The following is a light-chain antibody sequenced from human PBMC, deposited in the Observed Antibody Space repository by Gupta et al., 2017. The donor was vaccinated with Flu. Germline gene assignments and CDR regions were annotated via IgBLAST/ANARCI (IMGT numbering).Light chain of an antibody. V-gene: IGKV2-30*01. J-gene: IGKJ2*01. CDR2: RGS. Sequence: VTLGQPASISCRSSQGRVYTDGNTFLNWFQQRPGQSPRRLIYRGSNRDSGIPDRFSGSGSGTNFTLNISSVEGEDVGIYYCRQSEHWPFTFGQGTRLESK. CDR3: RQSEHWPFT. CDR1: QGRVYTDGNTF.